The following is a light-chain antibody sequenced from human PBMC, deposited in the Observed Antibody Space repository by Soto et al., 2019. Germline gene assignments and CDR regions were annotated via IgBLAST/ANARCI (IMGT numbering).Light chain of an antibody. CDR3: MQGTPWIT. CDR1: QSLVYSDGNTY. CDR2: NVS. J-gene: IGKJ5*01. V-gene: IGKV2-30*01. Sequence: DVVMTQSPLSLPVTLGQPASISCRSSQSLVYSDGNTYLNWFQQRPGQSPRRLIYNVSNRDSGVPDRFSGSGSGTDFTLKISRVEAEDVGVYYCMQGTPWITFGQGTRLEIK.